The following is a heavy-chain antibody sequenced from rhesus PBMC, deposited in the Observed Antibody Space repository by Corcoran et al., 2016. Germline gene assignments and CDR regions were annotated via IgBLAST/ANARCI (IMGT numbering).Heavy chain of an antibody. CDR3: ARRHSGSYYFPTEYFDY. V-gene: IGHV7-114*01. D-gene: IGHD3-16*01. Sequence: QVQLVQSGAEVKQPGASVKVSCKASGYTFTSYGMNWVRQAHGQRLEWMGWINNETGNPTYAQGFKDRFTFSMDTSISTAYLQISSLKAEDTAVYYCARRHSGSYYFPTEYFDYWGQGVLVTVSS. CDR1: GYTFTSYG. CDR2: INNETGNP. J-gene: IGHJ4*01.